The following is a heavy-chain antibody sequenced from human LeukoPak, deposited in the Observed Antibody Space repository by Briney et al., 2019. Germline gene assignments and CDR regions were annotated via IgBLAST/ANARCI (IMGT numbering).Heavy chain of an antibody. CDR3: AKGDGLVVVPLIFDY. D-gene: IGHD2-15*01. CDR1: GFTVSSNY. CDR2: IYSGGST. Sequence: GGSLRLSCAASGFTVSSNYMSWVRQAPGKGLEWVSVIYSGGSTYYADSVKGRFTISRDNSKNTLYLQMNSLRAEDTAVYYCAKGDGLVVVPLIFDYGGQGTLVTVSS. J-gene: IGHJ4*02. V-gene: IGHV3-66*01.